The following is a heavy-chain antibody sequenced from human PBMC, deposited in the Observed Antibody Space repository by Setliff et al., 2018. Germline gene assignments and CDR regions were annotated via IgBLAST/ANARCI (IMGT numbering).Heavy chain of an antibody. CDR1: GFSLSGGRVG. Sequence: SGPTLAEPPEPLTLTCTISGFSLSGGRVGVTWIRQPPGKALEWLATIFSMDQKSYSTTLESRLLISKDTSATQVVLMMTNMNPADTGTYYCARIGTSSVLYGMDVWGQGTTVTVSS. CDR3: ARIGTSSVLYGMDV. CDR2: IFSMDQK. J-gene: IGHJ6*02. D-gene: IGHD3-22*01. V-gene: IGHV2-26*03.